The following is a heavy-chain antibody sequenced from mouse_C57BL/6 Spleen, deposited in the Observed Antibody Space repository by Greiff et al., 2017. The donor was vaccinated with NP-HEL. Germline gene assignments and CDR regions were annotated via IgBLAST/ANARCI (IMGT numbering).Heavy chain of an antibody. CDR3: ARGGSSYFYFDY. V-gene: IGHV3-6*01. CDR1: GYSITSGYY. D-gene: IGHD1-1*01. Sequence: EVKLMESGPGLVKPSQSLSLTCSVTGYSITSGYYWNWIRQFPGNKLEWMGYISYDGSNNYNPSLKNRISITRDTSKNQFFLKLNSVTTEDTATYYCARGGSSYFYFDYWGQGTTLTVSS. J-gene: IGHJ2*01. CDR2: ISYDGSN.